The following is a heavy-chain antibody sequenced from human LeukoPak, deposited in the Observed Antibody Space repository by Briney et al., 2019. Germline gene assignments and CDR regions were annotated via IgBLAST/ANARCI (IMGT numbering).Heavy chain of an antibody. CDR1: GYTFTGYY. V-gene: IGHV1-2*02. Sequence: ASVKVSCKASGYTFTGYYMHWVRQAPGQGLEWMGWINPNSGGTNCAQKFQGRVTMTRDMSTSTVYMELSSLRSEDTAVYYCARETAYYDFWSPNVGANWFDPWGQGTLVTVSS. J-gene: IGHJ5*02. CDR2: INPNSGGT. D-gene: IGHD3-3*01. CDR3: ARETAYYDFWSPNVGANWFDP.